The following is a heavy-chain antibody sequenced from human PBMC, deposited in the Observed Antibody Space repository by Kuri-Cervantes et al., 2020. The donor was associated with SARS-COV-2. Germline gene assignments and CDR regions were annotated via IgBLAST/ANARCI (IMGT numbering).Heavy chain of an antibody. CDR1: GFTFSSYG. J-gene: IGHJ2*01. CDR3: ARDLTIAVAGFNWYFDL. Sequence: GESLKISCAASGFTFSSYGMHWVRQAPGKGLEWVSAISGSGGSTYYADSVKGRFTISRDNSKNTLYLQMNSLRAEDTAVYYCARDLTIAVAGFNWYFDLWGRGTLVTVSS. D-gene: IGHD6-19*01. CDR2: ISGSGGST. V-gene: IGHV3-23*01.